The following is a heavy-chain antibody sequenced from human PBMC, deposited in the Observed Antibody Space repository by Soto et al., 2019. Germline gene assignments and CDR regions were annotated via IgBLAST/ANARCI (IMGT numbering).Heavy chain of an antibody. CDR3: ARTPQGWYFAY. D-gene: IGHD6-19*01. CDR2: ISSSSSTI. Sequence: GGSLRLSCAASGFTFSSYSMNWVGQASGKGLEWASYISSSSSTIYYADSVKGRFTISRDNAKNTLYLQMNSLRAEDTAVYYCARTPQGWYFAYWGQGTLVTISS. CDR1: GFTFSSYS. J-gene: IGHJ4*02. V-gene: IGHV3-48*04.